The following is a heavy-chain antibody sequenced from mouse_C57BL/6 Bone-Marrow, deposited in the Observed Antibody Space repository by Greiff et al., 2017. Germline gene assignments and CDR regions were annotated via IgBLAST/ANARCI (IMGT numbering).Heavy chain of an antibody. J-gene: IGHJ3*01. CDR3: ARSSYYGSSYGAWFAY. D-gene: IGHD1-1*01. V-gene: IGHV1-64*01. CDR1: GYTFTSYW. CDR2: IHPNSGST. Sequence: QVQLQQPGAELVKPGASVKLSCKASGYTFTSYWMHWVKQRPGQGLEWIGMIHPNSGSTNYNEKFKSKATLTVDKSSSTSYMQLSSLTSEDSAVYYCARSSYYGSSYGAWFAYWGQGTLVTGSA.